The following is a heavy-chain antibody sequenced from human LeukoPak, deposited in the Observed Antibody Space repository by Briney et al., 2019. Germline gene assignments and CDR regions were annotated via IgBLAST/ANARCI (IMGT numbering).Heavy chain of an antibody. D-gene: IGHD6-13*01. Sequence: GGSLRLSCAASGFIFSSYSMNWVRQAPGKGLEWVSSISSSSSYIYYADSVKGRFTISRDNAKNSLYLQMNSLRAEDTAVYYCARDLGQQLGHDYWGQGTLVTVSS. CDR1: GFIFSSYS. J-gene: IGHJ4*02. CDR3: ARDLGQQLGHDY. CDR2: ISSSSSYI. V-gene: IGHV3-21*01.